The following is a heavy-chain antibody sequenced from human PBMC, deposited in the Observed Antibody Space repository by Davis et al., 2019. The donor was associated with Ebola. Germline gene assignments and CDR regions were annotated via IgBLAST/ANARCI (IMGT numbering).Heavy chain of an antibody. CDR3: ARVSAYYYDSSGYYSAYYFDY. CDR1: GGSISSGGYY. J-gene: IGHJ4*02. Sequence: MPSETLSLTCSVAGGSISSGGYYWGWIRQPPGKGLEWIGSIYYSGSTYYNPSLKSRVTISVDTSKNQFSLKLSSVTAADTAVYYCARVSAYYYDSSGYYSAYYFDYWGQGTLVTVSS. D-gene: IGHD3-22*01. V-gene: IGHV4-39*01. CDR2: IYYSGST.